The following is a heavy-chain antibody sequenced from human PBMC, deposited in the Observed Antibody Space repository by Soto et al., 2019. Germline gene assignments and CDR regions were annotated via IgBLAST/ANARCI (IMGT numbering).Heavy chain of an antibody. D-gene: IGHD3-16*01. CDR3: ARGGFYDNSWGKLSHYGLDV. V-gene: IGHV1-18*01. CDR2: ISPYNDYT. Sequence: QVQLVQSAAEVKKPGASLKVSCKASGYTFIRYGISWVRLAPGQGLEWMGWISPYNDYTIYAQKLQGRVTMTTDTHTSTVYMGLRSLKSDATAVYYCARGGFYDNSWGKLSHYGLDVWGQGTSVTVSS. CDR1: GYTFIRYG. J-gene: IGHJ6*02.